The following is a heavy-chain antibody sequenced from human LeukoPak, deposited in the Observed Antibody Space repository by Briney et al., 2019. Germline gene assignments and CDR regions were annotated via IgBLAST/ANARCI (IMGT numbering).Heavy chain of an antibody. J-gene: IGHJ4*02. CDR2: IKQDGSET. CDR3: AGGRGWLIDY. CDR1: GFTIGSYW. D-gene: IGHD6-19*01. Sequence: GGSLRPSCAASGFTIGSYWMNWVRQAPGKGLEWVAIIKQDGSETLYVDSVRDHFTISRDNAKNSAYLQMNSLRVEDTAVYFCAGGRGWLIDYWGQGTLVTVSS. V-gene: IGHV3-7*01.